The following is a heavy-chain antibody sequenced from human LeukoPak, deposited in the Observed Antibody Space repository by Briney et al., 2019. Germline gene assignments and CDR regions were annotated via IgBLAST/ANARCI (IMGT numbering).Heavy chain of an antibody. V-gene: IGHV3-7*03. D-gene: IGHD2-15*01. J-gene: IGHJ4*02. CDR3: ARAPYCIGGSCRFDY. CDR2: IKQDGSEK. Sequence: GGSLRLSCAVSGFTSSSYWMSWVRQAPGKGLEWVANIKQDGSEKYYVDSVKGRFTISRDNAKNSLYLQMNSLRAEDTAVYYCARAPYCIGGSCRFDYRGQGTLVTVSS. CDR1: GFTSSSYW.